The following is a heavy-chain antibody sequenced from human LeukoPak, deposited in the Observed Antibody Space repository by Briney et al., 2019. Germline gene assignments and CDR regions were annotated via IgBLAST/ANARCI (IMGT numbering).Heavy chain of an antibody. J-gene: IGHJ5*02. CDR3: ARADALYYDFWSGYPPANWFDP. V-gene: IGHV4-61*02. CDR2: IYTSGST. Sequence: PSQTLSLTCTVSGGSISSGSYYWSWIRQPAGKGLEWIGRIYTSGSTNYNPSLKSRVTISVDTSKNQFSLKLSSVTAADTAVYYCARADALYYDFWSGYPPANWFDPWGQGTLVTVSS. CDR1: GGSISSGSYY. D-gene: IGHD3-3*01.